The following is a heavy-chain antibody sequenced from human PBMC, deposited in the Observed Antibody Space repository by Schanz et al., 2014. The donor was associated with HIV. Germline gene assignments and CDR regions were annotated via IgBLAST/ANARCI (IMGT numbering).Heavy chain of an antibody. CDR3: ARDLRMGKYFDY. V-gene: IGHV3-33*08. CDR1: GFTFMRHT. D-gene: IGHD7-27*01. CDR2: IGHDGTYN. Sequence: VQLVESGGGLVKPGGSLRLSCAASGFTFMRHTMNWVRQAPGKGLEWVSVIGHDGTYNVYTDSVKGRFTVSRDNSKNTLFLSMNNLRADDTAVYYCARDLRMGKYFDYWGQGVLVTVSS. J-gene: IGHJ4*02.